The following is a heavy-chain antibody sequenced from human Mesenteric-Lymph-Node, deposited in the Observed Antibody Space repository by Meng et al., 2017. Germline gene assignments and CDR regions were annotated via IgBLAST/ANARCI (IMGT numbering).Heavy chain of an antibody. CDR3: AREYCTNGVCLTDY. CDR2: IYYSGST. J-gene: IGHJ4*02. Sequence: QVQLPESGPGLVKPSQTLSLTCTVSGGSISNSDYYWSWIRTPPGKGLEWIGYIYYSGSTYYNPSLKSRVTISVDTSKNQFSLKLSSVTAADTAVHYCAREYCTNGVCLTDYWGQGTLVTVSS. D-gene: IGHD2-8*01. V-gene: IGHV4-30-4*01. CDR1: GGSISNSDYY.